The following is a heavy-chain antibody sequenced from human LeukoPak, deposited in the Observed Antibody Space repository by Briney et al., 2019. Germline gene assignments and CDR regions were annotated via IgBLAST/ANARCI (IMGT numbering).Heavy chain of an antibody. Sequence: PSETLSLTCTVSGGSISSYYWSWIRQPPGKGLEWIGYISYSESTNYNPSLKSRASFSLDTSKNQFSLRLSSVTAADTAVYYCARDSNWGSNYYYYMDVWGKGTTVTVSS. J-gene: IGHJ6*03. CDR3: ARDSNWGSNYYYYMDV. D-gene: IGHD7-27*01. CDR1: GGSISSYY. CDR2: ISYSEST. V-gene: IGHV4-59*01.